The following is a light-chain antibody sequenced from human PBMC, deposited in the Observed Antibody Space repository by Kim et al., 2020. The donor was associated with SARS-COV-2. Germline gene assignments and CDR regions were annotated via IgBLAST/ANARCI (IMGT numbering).Light chain of an antibody. J-gene: IGLJ3*02. CDR3: SSYTSSNTLV. V-gene: IGLV2-14*01. Sequence: QSALTQPASVSGSPGQSITISCTGTSSDIGGYNYVSWYQQYPGKAPKLMIYDVSKRPSGVSNRFSGSKSGNTASLTISGLQSEDEAYYYCSSYTSSNTLVFGGGTKVTVL. CDR2: DVS. CDR1: SSDIGGYNY.